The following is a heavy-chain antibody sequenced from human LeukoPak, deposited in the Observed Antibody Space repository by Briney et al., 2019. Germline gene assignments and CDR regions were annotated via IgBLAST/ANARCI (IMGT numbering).Heavy chain of an antibody. J-gene: IGHJ4*02. CDR2: IYYSGST. CDR1: GGSISSSSYY. CDR3: ARHQPSRRAYYYDSSGYRGAFDY. V-gene: IGHV4-39*01. D-gene: IGHD3-22*01. Sequence: SETLSLTCTVSGGSISSSSYYWGWIRQPPGKGLEWIGSIYYSGSTYYNPSLKSRVTISVDTSKNQFSLKLSSVTAADTAVYYCARHQPSRRAYYYDSSGYRGAFDYWGQGTLVTVSS.